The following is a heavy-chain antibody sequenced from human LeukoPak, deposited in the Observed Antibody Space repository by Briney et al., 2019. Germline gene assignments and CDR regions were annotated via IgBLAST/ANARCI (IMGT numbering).Heavy chain of an antibody. CDR3: ARVPLIAKRSGYFDY. V-gene: IGHV4-31*11. CDR1: GGSISSGGFS. CDR2: MYHSGST. J-gene: IGHJ4*02. D-gene: IGHD2-21*01. Sequence: PSQTLSLTCGVSGGSISSGGFSWSWIRQHPGKGLEWIAYMYHSGSTYYNPSLKSRVTISVDTSKNQFSLRLNSVTAADTAVYYCARVPLIAKRSGYFDYWGQGTLVTVSS.